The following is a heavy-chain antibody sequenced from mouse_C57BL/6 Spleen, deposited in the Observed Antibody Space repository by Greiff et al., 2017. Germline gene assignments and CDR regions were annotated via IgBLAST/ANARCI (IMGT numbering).Heavy chain of an antibody. V-gene: IGHV14-4*01. CDR3: TTATVVATPSY. Sequence: EVHLVESGAELVRPGASVKLSCTASGFNIKDDYMHWVKQRPEQGLEWIGWIDPENGDTEYASKFQGKATITADTSSNTAYLQLSSLTSEDTAVYYCTTATVVATPSYWGQGTTLTVSS. CDR2: IDPENGDT. CDR1: GFNIKDDY. D-gene: IGHD1-1*01. J-gene: IGHJ2*01.